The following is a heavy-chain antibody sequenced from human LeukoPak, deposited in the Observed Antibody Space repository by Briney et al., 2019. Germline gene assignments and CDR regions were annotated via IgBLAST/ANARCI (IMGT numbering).Heavy chain of an antibody. J-gene: IGHJ5*02. CDR1: GFTFSTYE. V-gene: IGHV3-48*03. D-gene: IGHD6-19*01. Sequence: GRSLRLSCAASGFTFSTYEMNWVRQDPGKGLEWVSYIGGSGTTRYYADSVKGRFTISRDNAKNSLFLQMNSLRAEDTAVYYCVRDGNGWYRTFDPWGQGTLVTVSS. CDR2: IGGSGTTR. CDR3: VRDGNGWYRTFDP.